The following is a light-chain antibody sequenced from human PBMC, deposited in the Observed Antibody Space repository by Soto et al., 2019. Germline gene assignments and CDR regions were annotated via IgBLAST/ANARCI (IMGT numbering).Light chain of an antibody. V-gene: IGLV2-14*01. CDR2: GVS. CDR1: SSDVGGYNY. J-gene: IGLJ1*01. Sequence: QSVLTQPASVSGSPGQSITISCTGTSSDVGGYNYVSWCQQHPGKAPKLMIYGVSNRPSGVSNRFSGSKSGNTASLTISGLQAEDEADYYCSSYTSSSTALYVFGTGTKVTVL. CDR3: SSYTSSSTALYV.